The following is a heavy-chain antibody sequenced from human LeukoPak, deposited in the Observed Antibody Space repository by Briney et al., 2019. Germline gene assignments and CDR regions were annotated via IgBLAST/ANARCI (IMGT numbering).Heavy chain of an antibody. J-gene: IGHJ6*02. CDR2: IYYSGST. D-gene: IGHD1-14*01. V-gene: IGHV4-59*01. CDR3: ARTNLYYYYGMDV. CDR1: GGSISSYY. Sequence: SETLSLTCTVSGGSISSYYWSWIRQPPGKGLEWIGYIYYSGSTNYNPSLKSRVTISVDTSKNQFPLKLSSVTAADTAVYYCARTNLYYYYGMDVWGQGTTVTVSS.